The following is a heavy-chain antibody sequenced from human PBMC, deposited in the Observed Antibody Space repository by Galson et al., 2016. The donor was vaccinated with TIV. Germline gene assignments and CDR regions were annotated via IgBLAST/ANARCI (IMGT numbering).Heavy chain of an antibody. D-gene: IGHD6-13*01. CDR1: GFTLSSYW. CDR3: ARAIAAPECY. CDR2: IRQDGSEK. Sequence: SLRLSCAASGFTLSSYWMSWVRQTPGKGLEWVANIRQDGSEKYYVDSVKGRFTISRDNAKNSLYLQMNSLRVEDTAVYYCARAIAAPECYWGQGTLVTVSS. J-gene: IGHJ4*02. V-gene: IGHV3-7*03.